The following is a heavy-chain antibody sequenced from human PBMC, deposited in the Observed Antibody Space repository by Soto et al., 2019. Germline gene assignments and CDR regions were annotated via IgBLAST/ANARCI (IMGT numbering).Heavy chain of an antibody. CDR3: AGAGGVVVAETDYYYYGMDV. Sequence: ASVKVSCKASGYTFTSYGISWVRQAPGQGLEWMGWISAYNGNTNYAQKLQGRVTMTTDTSTSTAYMELRSLRSDDTAVYYCAGAGGVVVAETDYYYYGMDVWGQGTTVTVSS. V-gene: IGHV1-18*04. CDR1: GYTFTSYG. D-gene: IGHD2-15*01. J-gene: IGHJ6*02. CDR2: ISAYNGNT.